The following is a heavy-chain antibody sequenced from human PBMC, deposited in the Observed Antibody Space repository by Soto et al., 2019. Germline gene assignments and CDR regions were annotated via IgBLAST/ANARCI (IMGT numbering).Heavy chain of an antibody. J-gene: IGHJ4*02. CDR3: AKKVSSSWYDYLDY. D-gene: IGHD6-13*01. V-gene: IGHV3-23*01. Sequence: GGSLRLSWAASGFTFSSYAMSWVRQAPGKGLEWVSAISGSGGSTYYADSVKGRFTISRDNSKNTLYLQMNSLRAEDTAVYYCAKKVSSSWYDYLDYWGQGTLVTVSS. CDR2: ISGSGGST. CDR1: GFTFSSYA.